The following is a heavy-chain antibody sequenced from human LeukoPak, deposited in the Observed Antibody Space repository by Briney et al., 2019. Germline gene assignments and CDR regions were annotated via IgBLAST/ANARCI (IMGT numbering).Heavy chain of an antibody. Sequence: GGSLRLSCAASGFTFITYWMTWVRQAPGEGLEWLANIKQDGSDKRYVDSVKGRFTISRDNAKNSVYLQMNSLRAEDTAVYYCAREYWGPEYWGHGTLVTVSS. CDR1: GFTFITYW. CDR3: AREYWGPEY. V-gene: IGHV3-7*03. J-gene: IGHJ4*01. D-gene: IGHD7-27*01. CDR2: IKQDGSDK.